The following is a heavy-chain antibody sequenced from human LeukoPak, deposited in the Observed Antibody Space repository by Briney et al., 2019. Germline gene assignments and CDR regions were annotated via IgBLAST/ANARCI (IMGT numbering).Heavy chain of an antibody. V-gene: IGHV3-48*03. CDR1: GFIFRNYG. Sequence: GGSLRLSCAASGFIFRNYGMNWVRQPPGKGLEWVSGVSPNGETAYYADSVKGRFTISGDNAKNSLYLQMNSLRAEDTAVYYCAELGITMIGGVWGKGTTVTISS. D-gene: IGHD3-10*02. CDR2: VSPNGETA. J-gene: IGHJ6*04. CDR3: AELGITMIGGV.